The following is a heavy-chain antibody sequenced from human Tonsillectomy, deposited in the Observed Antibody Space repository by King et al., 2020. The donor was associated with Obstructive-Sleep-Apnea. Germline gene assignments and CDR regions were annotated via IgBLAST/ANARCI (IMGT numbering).Heavy chain of an antibody. V-gene: IGHV3-23*04. Sequence: VQLVESGGGLVQPGGSLRLSCAASGFTFTNYAMSWVRQAPGKGLEWVSGISASGGGTYYADSVKGRFTISRDTSKNTLYLQMNSLRAEDTAIYYCAKDPPPPLVRGDLGFDYWGQGTLVTVSS. D-gene: IGHD3-10*01. CDR3: AKDPPPPLVRGDLGFDY. CDR2: ISASGGGT. J-gene: IGHJ4*02. CDR1: GFTFTNYA.